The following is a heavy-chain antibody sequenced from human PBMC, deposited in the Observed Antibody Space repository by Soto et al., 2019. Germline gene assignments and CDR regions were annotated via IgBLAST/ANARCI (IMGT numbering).Heavy chain of an antibody. J-gene: IGHJ4*02. D-gene: IGHD2-15*01. CDR3: ARGKVQRRGKILPPPYFDY. Sequence: PSETLSLTCAVYGGSFSGYYWSWIRQPPGKALEWIGEINHSGSTNYNPSLKSRVTISVDTSKNQFSLKLSSVTAADTAVYYCARGKVQRRGKILPPPYFDYWGQGTLVTVSS. V-gene: IGHV4-34*01. CDR1: GGSFSGYY. CDR2: INHSGST.